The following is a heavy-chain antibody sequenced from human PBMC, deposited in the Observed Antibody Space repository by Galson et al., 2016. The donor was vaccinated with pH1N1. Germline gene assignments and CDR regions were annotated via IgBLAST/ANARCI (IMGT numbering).Heavy chain of an antibody. CDR1: GGSISSGDSY. Sequence: TLSLTCTVSGGSISSGDSYWSWIRQPPGKGLEWIGYIYYSRSTYYNPSLKSRVSIALDTSKNQFSLNLNSVTAADTDVYYFARRRNWLRFLEWLTHAFDIWGQGTMVTVSS. CDR2: IYYSRST. V-gene: IGHV4-30-4*08. D-gene: IGHD3-3*01. J-gene: IGHJ3*02. CDR3: ARRRNWLRFLEWLTHAFDI.